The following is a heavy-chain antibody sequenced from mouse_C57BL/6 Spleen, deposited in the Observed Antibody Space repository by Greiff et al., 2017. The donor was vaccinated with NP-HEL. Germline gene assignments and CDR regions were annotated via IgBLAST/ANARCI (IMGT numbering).Heavy chain of an antibody. CDR1: GYTFTEYT. CDR3: ARHGDCYGSSPNWYFDV. J-gene: IGHJ1*03. Sequence: VQLQQSGAELVKPGASVKLSCKASGYTFTEYTIHWVKQRSGQGLEWIGWFYPGSGNIKYNENFKDKATLTADKSSSTVYMELSRLTSEDSAVYFCARHGDCYGSSPNWYFDVWGTGTTVTVSS. CDR2: FYPGSGNI. V-gene: IGHV1-62-2*01. D-gene: IGHD1-1*01.